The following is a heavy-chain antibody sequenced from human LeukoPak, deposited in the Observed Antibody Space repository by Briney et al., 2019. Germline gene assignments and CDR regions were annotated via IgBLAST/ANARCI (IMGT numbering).Heavy chain of an antibody. CDR3: ARRGYKNWFDP. J-gene: IGHJ5*02. V-gene: IGHV3-7*01. Sequence: GESLRLSCAASGFTFSSYWMNWVRQAPGKGLEWVASIKKDGSEKYYVDSVKGRFTISRDNAKNSLYLQMNSLRAEDTAVYYCARRGYKNWFDPWGQGTLVTVSS. CDR2: IKKDGSEK. D-gene: IGHD5-18*01. CDR1: GFTFSSYW.